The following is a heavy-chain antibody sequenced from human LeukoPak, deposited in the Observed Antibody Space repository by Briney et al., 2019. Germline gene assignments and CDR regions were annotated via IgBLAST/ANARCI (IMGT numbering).Heavy chain of an antibody. D-gene: IGHD6-13*01. CDR3: TREGSLGQQLPPDY. CDR2: IKSDGSNK. Sequence: GGSLRLSCAASGFTFSNYLMHWVRQAPGKGLVWVSRIKSDGSNKMYADSVKGRFTISRDNAENTLYLQMNSLSVEDTAVYYCTREGSLGQQLPPDYWGQGTLVTVSS. J-gene: IGHJ4*02. V-gene: IGHV3-74*03. CDR1: GFTFSNYL.